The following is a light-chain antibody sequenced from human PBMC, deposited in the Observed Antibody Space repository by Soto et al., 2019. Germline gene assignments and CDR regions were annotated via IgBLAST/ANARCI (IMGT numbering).Light chain of an antibody. J-gene: IGKJ5*01. CDR3: QQRSNWHIT. V-gene: IGKV3-15*01. CDR1: QNIKTN. Sequence: DTVLTQSPATLSVSHGERATLSCRASQNIKTNLAWYQHKPGQAPRLLIYGAFTGATGVPARFSGSGSGTDFTLTISRLQSEDFAVYYCQQRSNWHITFGQGTRLEIK. CDR2: GAF.